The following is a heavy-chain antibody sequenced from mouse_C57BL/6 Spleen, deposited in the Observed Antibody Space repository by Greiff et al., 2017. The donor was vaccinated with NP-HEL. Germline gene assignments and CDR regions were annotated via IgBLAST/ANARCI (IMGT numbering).Heavy chain of an antibody. Sequence: EVKVEESGEGLVKPGGSLKLSCAASGFTFSSYAMSWVRQTPEKRLEWVAYISSGGDYIYYADTVKGRFTISRDNARNTLYLQMSSLKSEDTAMYYCTREGDYGGYAMDYWGQGTSVTVSS. J-gene: IGHJ4*01. CDR2: ISSGGDYI. CDR3: TREGDYGGYAMDY. CDR1: GFTFSSYA. V-gene: IGHV5-9-1*02. D-gene: IGHD2-4*01.